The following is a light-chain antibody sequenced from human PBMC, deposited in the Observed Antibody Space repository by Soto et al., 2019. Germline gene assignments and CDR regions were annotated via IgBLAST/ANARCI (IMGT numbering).Light chain of an antibody. CDR3: QQSFSSPRT. Sequence: EIQMTQSPSSLSASVGDRFTSTGRASQSISTFLNWYQQKPGNAPKSLIYAASNLQSGVPSRFSGSGSGTDFTLTISSLQPEDFATYYCQQSFSSPRTFGPGTKVDIK. CDR2: AAS. J-gene: IGKJ1*01. V-gene: IGKV1-39*01. CDR1: QSISTF.